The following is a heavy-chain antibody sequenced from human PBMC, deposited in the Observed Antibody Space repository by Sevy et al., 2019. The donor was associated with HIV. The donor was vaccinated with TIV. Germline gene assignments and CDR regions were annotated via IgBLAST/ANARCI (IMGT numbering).Heavy chain of an antibody. Sequence: ASVKVSCKASGYTFTSYGISWVRHAPGQGLEWMGWISGYNGNTNYAQKLQGRVTMTTDTSTSTAYMELRSLRSADTAVYYCARERLYSSSWSAFDIWGQGTMVTVSS. CDR3: ARERLYSSSWSAFDI. CDR1: GYTFTSYG. J-gene: IGHJ3*02. V-gene: IGHV1-18*01. D-gene: IGHD6-13*01. CDR2: ISGYNGNT.